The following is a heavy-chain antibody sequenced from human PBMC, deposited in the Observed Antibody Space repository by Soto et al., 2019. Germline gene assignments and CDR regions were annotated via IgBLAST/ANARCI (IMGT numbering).Heavy chain of an antibody. J-gene: IGHJ4*02. CDR1: GGSISSGGYS. V-gene: IGHV4-30-2*01. CDR3: ARVTYYYGSGSYSPYYFDY. Sequence: PSETLSLTCAVSGGSISSGGYSWSWIRQPPGKGLEWIGYIYHSGSTYYNPSLKSRVTISVDRSKNQFSLKLGSVTAADTAVYYCARVTYYYGSGSYSPYYFDYWGQGTLVTVSS. D-gene: IGHD3-10*01. CDR2: IYHSGST.